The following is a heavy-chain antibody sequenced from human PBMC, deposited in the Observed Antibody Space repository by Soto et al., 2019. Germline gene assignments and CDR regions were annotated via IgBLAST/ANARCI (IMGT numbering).Heavy chain of an antibody. CDR1: GGSITDYY. CDR3: ARAFAGFGAYWYFDL. J-gene: IGHJ2*01. Sequence: SETLSLTCTVSGGSITDYYWSWIRQPPGRALEWIGYGYHSVSIHYNPSLKTRVTISVDTSENQFSLRLSSVTAADTAVYYCARAFAGFGAYWYFDLWGRGTLVTVS. D-gene: IGHD3-16*01. V-gene: IGHV4-59*01. CDR2: GYHSVSI.